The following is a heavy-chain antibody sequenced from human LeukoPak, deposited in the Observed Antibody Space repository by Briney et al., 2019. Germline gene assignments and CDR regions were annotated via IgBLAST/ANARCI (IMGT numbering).Heavy chain of an antibody. CDR1: GFTFSSYS. CDR2: ISRSSSTI. Sequence: GGSLRLSCAASGFTFSSYSMNWVRQAPGKGLEWVSYISRSSSTIYYADSVKGRFTISRDNAKNSLYLQMNSLRAEDTAVYYCARAKRNGFDIWGQGTMVTVSS. CDR3: ARAKRNGFDI. V-gene: IGHV3-48*01. J-gene: IGHJ3*02.